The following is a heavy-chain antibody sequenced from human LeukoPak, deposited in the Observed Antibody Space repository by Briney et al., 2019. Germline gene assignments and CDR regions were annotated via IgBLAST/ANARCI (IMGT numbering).Heavy chain of an antibody. CDR2: ISHSGST. V-gene: IGHV4-59*12. CDR3: ARDDWIPESCSHSRCSDAFDI. CDR1: GGSMIKYY. Sequence: SETLSLTCTVSGGSMIKYYWNWIRQPPGKGLEWIGYISHSGSTNYNPSLKNRVSISVDTSNNQFSLKLSSLTAADTAVYFCARDDWIPESCSHSRCSDAFDIWGPGTMVTVSS. J-gene: IGHJ3*02. D-gene: IGHD2-15*01.